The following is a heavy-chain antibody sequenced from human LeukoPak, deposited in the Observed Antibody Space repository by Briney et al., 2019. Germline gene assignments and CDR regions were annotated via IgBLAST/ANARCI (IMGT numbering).Heavy chain of an antibody. CDR2: TYYRSKWYD. CDR1: GDSVSSNSAA. V-gene: IGHV6-1*01. CDR3: ARALIAVGAHYFDY. Sequence: SQTLSLTCAISGDSVSSNSAAWNWIRQSPSRGLEWLGRTYYRSKWYDDYAVSVNSRMTINTDTFKNQFSLQLNSVTPEDTAVYYCARALIAVGAHYFDYWGQGNLVTVSS. J-gene: IGHJ4*02. D-gene: IGHD6-19*01.